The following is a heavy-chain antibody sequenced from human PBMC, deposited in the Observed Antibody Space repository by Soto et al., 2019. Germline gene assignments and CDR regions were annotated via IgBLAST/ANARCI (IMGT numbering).Heavy chain of an antibody. Sequence: QVQLQESGPGLVEPSQTLSLTCTVSGGSVSSGGYFWSWIRQPPGEGLEWIGHSYNSGSTYSNPSLRGRVTISVDTSKSQFSLKLSSVTAADTAVYYCARGPSADKIDFWGQGTLVTVSS. D-gene: IGHD3-3*01. CDR3: ARGPSADKIDF. J-gene: IGHJ4*02. V-gene: IGHV4-30-4*01. CDR2: SYNSGST. CDR1: GGSVSSGGYF.